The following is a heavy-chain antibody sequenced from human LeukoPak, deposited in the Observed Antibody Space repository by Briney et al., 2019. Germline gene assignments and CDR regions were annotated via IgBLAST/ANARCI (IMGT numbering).Heavy chain of an antibody. Sequence: GGSLRLSCAASGFTFSSYAMHWVRQAPGKGLEWVAVISYDGSNKYYADSVKGRFTISRDNSKNTLYLQMNSLRAEDTAVYYCAREGTYGGLNWFDPWGQGTLVTVSS. V-gene: IGHV3-30-3*01. CDR3: AREGTYGGLNWFDP. D-gene: IGHD4/OR15-4a*01. CDR2: ISYDGSNK. J-gene: IGHJ5*02. CDR1: GFTFSSYA.